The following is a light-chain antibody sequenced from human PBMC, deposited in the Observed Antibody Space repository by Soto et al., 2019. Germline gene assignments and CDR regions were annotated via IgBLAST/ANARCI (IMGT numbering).Light chain of an antibody. CDR3: SSYVGTNSYV. CDR1: SSDVGGYDY. V-gene: IGLV2-8*01. Sequence: QSVLTHPPSASGSRGQSVTISCTGTSSDVGGYDYVSWYKQHPGKAPKLMIYEVSKRPSGVPDRFSGSKSGNTAALTVSGLQAEDEADYYCSSYVGTNSYVFGTGTKVTVL. CDR2: EVS. J-gene: IGLJ1*01.